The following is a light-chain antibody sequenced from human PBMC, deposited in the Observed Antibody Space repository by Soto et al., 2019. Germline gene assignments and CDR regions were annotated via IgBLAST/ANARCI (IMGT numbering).Light chain of an antibody. J-gene: IGKJ4*01. Sequence: EIVLTQSPATLSLSPGERATLSCRASQSVSNYLGWYQQKSGQAPRLLISDVSKRATGMPARFSGSGSGTDFTLTISSPETEDFAVYYCQHRVNWPTFGGRTKVEIK. CDR3: QHRVNWPT. CDR1: QSVSNY. V-gene: IGKV3-11*01. CDR2: DVS.